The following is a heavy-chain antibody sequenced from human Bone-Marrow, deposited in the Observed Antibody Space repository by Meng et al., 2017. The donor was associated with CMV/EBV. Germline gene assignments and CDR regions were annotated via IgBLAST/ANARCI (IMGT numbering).Heavy chain of an antibody. D-gene: IGHD6-13*01. CDR2: MNPNSGNT. CDR3: ARGASSSWYGFLGFVDSGYYYYGMDV. J-gene: IGHJ6*02. V-gene: IGHV1-8*01. Sequence: ASVKGSCKASGYTFTSYDINWVRQATGQGLEWMGWMNPNSGNTGYAQKFQGRVTMTRNTSISTAYMELSSLRSEDTAVYYCARGASSSWYGFLGFVDSGYYYYGMDVWGQGTTVTVSS. CDR1: GYTFTSYD.